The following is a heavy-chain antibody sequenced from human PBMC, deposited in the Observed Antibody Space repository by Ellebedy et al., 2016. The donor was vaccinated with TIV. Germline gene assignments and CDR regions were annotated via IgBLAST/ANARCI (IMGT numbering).Heavy chain of an antibody. D-gene: IGHD1-14*01. Sequence: GESLKISXAASGFTFSSYAMSWVRQAPGKGPEWVSGITGNGADPYYADSVKGRFTVSRDNSKNTLYLQMNGLRAEDTAVYYCANIWYGRNVDPFDIWGQGTMVTVSS. V-gene: IGHV3-23*01. CDR1: GFTFSSYA. CDR2: ITGNGADP. CDR3: ANIWYGRNVDPFDI. J-gene: IGHJ3*02.